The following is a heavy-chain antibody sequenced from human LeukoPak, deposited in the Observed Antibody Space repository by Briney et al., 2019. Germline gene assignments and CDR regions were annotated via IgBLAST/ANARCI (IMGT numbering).Heavy chain of an antibody. J-gene: IGHJ4*02. CDR3: ARDVYSSGWYDYDY. CDR2: ISTSSNYI. V-gene: IGHV3-21*01. Sequence: GGSLRLSCAASGFTFSSYSMNWVRQAPGKGLEWVSSISTSSNYIYYTDSVKGRFTISRDNAKNSLYLQMNSLSAEDTAVYYCARDVYSSGWYDYDYWGQGTLVTVSS. CDR1: GFTFSSYS. D-gene: IGHD6-19*01.